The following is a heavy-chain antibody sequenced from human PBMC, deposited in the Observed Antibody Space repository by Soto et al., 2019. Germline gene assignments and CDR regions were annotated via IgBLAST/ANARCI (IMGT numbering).Heavy chain of an antibody. CDR1: GFTFSSYG. CDR3: AKDSKVRDFDY. CDR2: ISYDGSNK. V-gene: IGHV3-30*18. Sequence: PGGSLRLSCAASGFTFSSYGMHWVRQAPGKGLEWVAVISYDGSNKYYADSVKGRFTISRDNSKNTLYLQMNSLRAEDTAVYYCAKDSKVRDFDYWGQGTLVTVSS. D-gene: IGHD2-2*01. J-gene: IGHJ4*02.